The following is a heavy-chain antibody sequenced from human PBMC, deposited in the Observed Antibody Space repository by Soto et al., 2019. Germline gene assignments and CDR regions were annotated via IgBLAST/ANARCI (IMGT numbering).Heavy chain of an antibody. Sequence: PVETVKVSCKASGYTFTSYAMHWVRQAPGQRLEWMGWINAGNGNTKYSQKFQGRVTITRDTSASTAYMELSSLRSEDTAVYYCARGTPYNWFDPWGQGTLVTV. CDR3: ARGTPYNWFDP. CDR1: GYTFTSYA. J-gene: IGHJ5*02. V-gene: IGHV1-3*01. CDR2: INAGNGNT.